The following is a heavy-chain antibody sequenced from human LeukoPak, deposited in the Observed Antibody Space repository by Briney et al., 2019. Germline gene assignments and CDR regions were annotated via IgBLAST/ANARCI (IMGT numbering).Heavy chain of an antibody. J-gene: IGHJ3*01. Sequence: GGSLRLSCVASRFIFSDHYMTWIRQTPGKGLEWMSYISGSGTTVNYAESVMGRFTISRDNAKSSVFLQMNTLRVEDTAVYYCARYVDDAFDVWGRGTLVTVSS. CDR1: RFIFSDHY. V-gene: IGHV3-11*04. CDR3: ARYVDDAFDV. D-gene: IGHD3-10*02. CDR2: ISGSGTTV.